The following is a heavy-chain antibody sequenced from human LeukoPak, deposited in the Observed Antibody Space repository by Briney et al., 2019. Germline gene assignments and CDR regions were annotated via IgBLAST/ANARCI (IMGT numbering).Heavy chain of an antibody. J-gene: IGHJ4*02. CDR3: AKGGSVVAATTDYFDY. Sequence: GGSLRLSCAASGFTFSSYAMSWVRQAPGKGLEWVSAISGSGGSTCYADSVKGRFTISRDNSKNTLYLQMNSLRAEDTAVYYCAKGGSVVAATTDYFDYWGQGTLVTVSS. CDR2: ISGSGGST. CDR1: GFTFSSYA. V-gene: IGHV3-23*01. D-gene: IGHD2-15*01.